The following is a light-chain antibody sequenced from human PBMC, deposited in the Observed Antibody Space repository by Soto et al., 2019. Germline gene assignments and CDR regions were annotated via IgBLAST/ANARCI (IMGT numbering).Light chain of an antibody. CDR1: SSNIGAGYD. CDR2: GNN. V-gene: IGLV1-40*01. J-gene: IGLJ1*01. Sequence: QSVLTQPPSVSGAPGQRVTISCTGSSSNIGAGYDVNWYQQLPGTAPKLLIYGNNNRPSGVPDRFSGSKSGNTASLTISGLQAEDEADYYCCSYAGTSTYVFGTGTKLTVL. CDR3: CSYAGTSTYV.